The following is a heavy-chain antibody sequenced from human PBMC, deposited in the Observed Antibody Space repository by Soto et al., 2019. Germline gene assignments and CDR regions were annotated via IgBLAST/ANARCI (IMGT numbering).Heavy chain of an antibody. V-gene: IGHV3-30*18. CDR1: GFTFSSYG. CDR3: AKDIQLWSFYYYYGMDV. D-gene: IGHD5-18*01. J-gene: IGHJ6*02. CDR2: ISYDGSNK. Sequence: GGSLRLSCAASGFTFSSYGMHWVRQAPGKGLEWVAVISYDGSNKYYADSVKGRFTISRDNSKNTLYLQMNSLRAEDTAVYYCAKDIQLWSFYYYYGMDVWGQGTTVIVSS.